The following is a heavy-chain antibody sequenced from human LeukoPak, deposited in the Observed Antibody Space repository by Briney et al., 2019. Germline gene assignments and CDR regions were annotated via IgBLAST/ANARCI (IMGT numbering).Heavy chain of an antibody. Sequence: QAGGSLRLSCAASGFTFSSYAMSWVRQAPGKGLEWVSAISGSGGSTYYADSVKGRFTISRDNSKNTLYLQMNSLRAEDTAVYYCASRPGFWSGYQPYYYYYGMDVWGQGTTVTVSS. CDR3: ASRPGFWSGYQPYYYYYGMDV. D-gene: IGHD3-3*01. J-gene: IGHJ6*02. CDR1: GFTFSSYA. V-gene: IGHV3-23*01. CDR2: ISGSGGST.